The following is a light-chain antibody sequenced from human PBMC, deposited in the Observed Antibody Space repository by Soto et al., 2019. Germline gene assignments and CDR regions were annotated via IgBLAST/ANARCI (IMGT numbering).Light chain of an antibody. Sequence: DIVMTQSPDSLAVSLGERATINCKSSQSVLYSSINKNYLAWYQQKPGQPPELLIYWASTRESGVPDRFSGSGSGTDFPLTISSLQAEDVVGYYCQQYYSPLAFGGGTKVEIK. J-gene: IGKJ4*01. V-gene: IGKV4-1*01. CDR3: QQYYSPLA. CDR1: QSVLYSSINKNY. CDR2: WAS.